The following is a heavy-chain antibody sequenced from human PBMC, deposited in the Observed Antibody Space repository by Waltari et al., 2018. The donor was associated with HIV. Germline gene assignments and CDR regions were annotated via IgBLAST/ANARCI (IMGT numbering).Heavy chain of an antibody. CDR3: TSGPQNGWFVD. Sequence: QEELVQSGAEVKKPGASVRISCTPSINPFDHYAIYWLRQAPGQSLQWLGWIHPHSHVPRYSPDFEDRVTITRDPSLNVIYMGISSLTSEDTAVYFCTSGPQNGWFVDWGQGTLVSVS. J-gene: IGHJ4*02. V-gene: IGHV1-8*01. CDR1: INPFDHYA. D-gene: IGHD6-19*01. CDR2: IHPHSHVP.